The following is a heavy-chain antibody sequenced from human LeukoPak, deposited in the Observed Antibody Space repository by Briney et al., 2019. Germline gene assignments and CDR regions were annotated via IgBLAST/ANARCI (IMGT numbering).Heavy chain of an antibody. CDR1: GYTFTSYG. D-gene: IGHD3-3*01. V-gene: IGHV1-18*01. CDR2: ISAYNGNT. Sequence: ASVKVSCKASGYTFTSYGVSWVRQAPGQGLEWMGWISAYNGNTNYAQKLQGRVTMTTDTSTSTAYMELRSLRSDDTAVYYCARDYDFWSGYSYYYYYYMDVWGKGTTVTVSS. CDR3: ARDYDFWSGYSYYYYYYMDV. J-gene: IGHJ6*03.